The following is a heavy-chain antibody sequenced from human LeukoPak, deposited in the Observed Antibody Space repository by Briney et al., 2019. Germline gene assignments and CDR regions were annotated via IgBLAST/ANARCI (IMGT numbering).Heavy chain of an antibody. Sequence: SETLSLTCTVSGGSISSSSYYWGWIRQPPGKGLEWIGSIYYSGSTYYNPSPKSRVTISVDTSKNQFSLKLSSVTAADTAVYYCASKNCFSSSCYPGVVDYWGQGTLVTVSS. V-gene: IGHV4-39*01. CDR3: ASKNCFSSSCYPGVVDY. CDR2: IYYSGST. D-gene: IGHD2-2*01. J-gene: IGHJ4*02. CDR1: GGSISSSSYY.